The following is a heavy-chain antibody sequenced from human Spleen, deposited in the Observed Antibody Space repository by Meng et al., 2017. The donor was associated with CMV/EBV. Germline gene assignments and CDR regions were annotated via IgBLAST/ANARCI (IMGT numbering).Heavy chain of an antibody. CDR3: ARGVNDFWSGYQINWFDP. J-gene: IGHJ5*02. CDR2: INPKSRGT. Sequence: ASVKVSCKASGYTFTDYYMHWVRQAPGQGLEWMGWINPKSRGTIYAQKFQGSVTLTSDTSVTTGYMYLSSLRSDDTAVYYCARGVNDFWSGYQINWFDPWGQGTLVTVSS. CDR1: GYTFTDYY. D-gene: IGHD3-3*01. V-gene: IGHV1-2*02.